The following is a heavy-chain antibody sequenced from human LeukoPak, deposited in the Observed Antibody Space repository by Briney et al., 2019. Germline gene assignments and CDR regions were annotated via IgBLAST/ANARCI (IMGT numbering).Heavy chain of an antibody. CDR3: AKYSSGYYGLDY. Sequence: ASVKVSCKASGYTFTSYYMHWVRQAPGQGLEWMGIINPSGGSTNYAQKFQGRVTITADESTSTAYMELSSLRSEDTAVYYCAKYSSGYYGLDYWGQGTLVTVSS. CDR1: GYTFTSYY. V-gene: IGHV1-46*01. CDR2: INPSGGST. J-gene: IGHJ4*02. D-gene: IGHD3-22*01.